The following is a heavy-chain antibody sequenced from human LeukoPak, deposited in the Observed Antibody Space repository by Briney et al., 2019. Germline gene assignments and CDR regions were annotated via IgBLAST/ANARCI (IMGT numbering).Heavy chain of an antibody. CDR2: INWIGGST. CDR1: GFTFGDHG. Sequence: GGSLRLSCAASGFTFGDHGMSWVRQAPGKGLEWVSGINWIGGSTVYADSVKGRFTISRDNAKNSLYLQMNSLRAEDTALYYCARDRYTWNDAYFDYWGQGTLVTVSS. CDR3: ARDRYTWNDAYFDY. J-gene: IGHJ4*02. D-gene: IGHD1-1*01. V-gene: IGHV3-20*04.